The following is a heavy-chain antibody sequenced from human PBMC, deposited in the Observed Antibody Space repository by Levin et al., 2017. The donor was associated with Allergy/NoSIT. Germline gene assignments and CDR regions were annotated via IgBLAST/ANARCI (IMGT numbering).Heavy chain of an antibody. CDR2: IIPIFGTA. CDR1: GGTFSSYA. V-gene: IGHV1-69*13. D-gene: IGHD3-3*01. CDR3: ARDCRHDFWSGYCPFDY. Sequence: SVKVSCKASGGTFSSYAISWVRQAPGQGLEWMGGIIPIFGTANYAQKFQGRVTITADESTSTAYMELSSLRSEDTAVYYCARDCRHDFWSGYCPFDYWGQGTLVTVSS. J-gene: IGHJ4*02.